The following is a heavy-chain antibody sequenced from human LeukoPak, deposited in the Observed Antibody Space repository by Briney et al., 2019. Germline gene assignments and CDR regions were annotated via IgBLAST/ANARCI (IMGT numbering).Heavy chain of an antibody. CDR2: IKQDGSEK. V-gene: IGHV3-7*04. CDR1: GFTFSSYW. CDR3: ARANVPIYYYYYYYMDV. Sequence: PWGFLRLSCAASGFTFSSYWMSWVRQAPGKGLEWVANIKQDGSEKYYVDSVKGRFTISRDNAKNSLYLQMNSLRAEDTAVYYCARANVPIYYYYYYYMDVWGKGTTVTVSS. J-gene: IGHJ6*03. D-gene: IGHD2-21*01.